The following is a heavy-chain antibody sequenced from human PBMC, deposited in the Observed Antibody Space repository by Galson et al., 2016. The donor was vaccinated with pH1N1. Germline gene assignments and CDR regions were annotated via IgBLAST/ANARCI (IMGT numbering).Heavy chain of an antibody. CDR2: VNPGGSTI. CDR3: ARKYDFGDYRGDAFDI. D-gene: IGHD4-17*01. J-gene: IGHJ3*02. Sequence: QSGAEVKKPGESLKISCKASGYSFTSQWIAWVRQVPGKGLEWVGVVNPGGSTIRYSPPFQGQVTISSDKSINVAYLQWISLRASDTATYYCARKYDFGDYRGDAFDIWGQGIVVIVSS. CDR1: GYSFTSQW. V-gene: IGHV5-51*03.